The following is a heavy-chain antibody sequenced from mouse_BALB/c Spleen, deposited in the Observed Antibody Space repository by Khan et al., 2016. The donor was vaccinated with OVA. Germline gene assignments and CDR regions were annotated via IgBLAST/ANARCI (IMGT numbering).Heavy chain of an antibody. J-gene: IGHJ2*01. CDR3: AKLRVFYFDY. V-gene: IGHV2-3*01. CDR1: GFSLTSNG. Sequence: VELVESGPGLVAPSQSLSITCTVSGFSLTSNGVSWVRQPPGKGLEWLGVIWGDGSINYHSVLKSRLSISKDNSKSQVFLKLNSLQTDDTATYXCAKLRVFYFDYWGQGTTLTVSS. CDR2: IWGDGSI.